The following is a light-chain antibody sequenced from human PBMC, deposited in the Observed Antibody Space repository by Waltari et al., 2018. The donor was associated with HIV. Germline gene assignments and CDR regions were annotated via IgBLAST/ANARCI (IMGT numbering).Light chain of an antibody. V-gene: IGLV2-14*01. Sequence: QSALTQPASVSGSPGQSITISCTGTSSDVGCYKYVSCYQQHPGKAPKLMIYEVNNRPSGVSNRFSGSKSGNTASLTISGLQAEDEGDYYCSSYTSSSTLPYVFGTGTKVTVL. J-gene: IGLJ1*01. CDR3: SSYTSSSTLPYV. CDR2: EVN. CDR1: SSDVGCYKY.